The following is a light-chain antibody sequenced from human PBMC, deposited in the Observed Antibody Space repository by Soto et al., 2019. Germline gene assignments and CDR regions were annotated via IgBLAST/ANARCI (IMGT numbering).Light chain of an antibody. CDR1: QSVSSN. J-gene: IGKJ1*01. CDR3: EQDNNWPYA. V-gene: IGKV3-15*01. Sequence: EIVMTQSPATLSVSPGERATLSCRASQSVSSNLGWYQQKPGQAPRLLIYGASTMATAIPARFSGSGSGTEFTLTISSLQSEDFAIYYCEQDNNWPYAFGEGTKVDIK. CDR2: GAS.